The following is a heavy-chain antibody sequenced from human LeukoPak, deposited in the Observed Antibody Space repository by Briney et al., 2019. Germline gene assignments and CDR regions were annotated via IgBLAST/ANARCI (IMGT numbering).Heavy chain of an antibody. J-gene: IGHJ6*02. Sequence: GASVKVSCNASGYTFTSYDINWVRQATGQGLEWMGWMNPNSGNTGYAQKFQGRVTMTRNTSIRTTYMELSSLRSEDTAVYYCARGLGAVAGTDYYYGMDVWGQGTTVTVSS. CDR2: MNPNSGNT. V-gene: IGHV1-8*01. D-gene: IGHD6-19*01. CDR3: ARGLGAVAGTDYYYGMDV. CDR1: GYTFTSYD.